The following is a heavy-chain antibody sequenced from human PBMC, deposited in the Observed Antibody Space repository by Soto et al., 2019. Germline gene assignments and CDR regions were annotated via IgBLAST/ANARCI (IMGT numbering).Heavy chain of an antibody. CDR1: VFTFSSYA. CDR3: ARDRVGANPLYGMDV. J-gene: IGHJ6*02. Sequence: WGSLRVSCASSVFTFSSYAMRWVRQAPGKGLEWVAVLWYDGSNKYYADSVKGRFTISRDNSKNTLYLQMNSLRAEETAVYYCARDRVGANPLYGMDVWGQGTPVTVSS. CDR2: LWYDGSNK. V-gene: IGHV3-33*01. D-gene: IGHD1-26*01.